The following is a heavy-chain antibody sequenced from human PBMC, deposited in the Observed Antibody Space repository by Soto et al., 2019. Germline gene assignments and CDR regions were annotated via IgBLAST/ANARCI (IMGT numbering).Heavy chain of an antibody. D-gene: IGHD5-12*01. J-gene: IGHJ4*02. CDR3: ARGGSYSAYNFAHGIQLWSFDF. Sequence: QVRLQESGPGLLKPSETLSLTCTVSGDSINTFYWSWVRQPAGKGLEWIGRIFSSGSTSFNPSLESPVAMSVDTSKNHFSLNLSSVTAADMAVYYCARGGSYSAYNFAHGIQLWSFDFWGQGALVTVSS. CDR2: IFSSGST. V-gene: IGHV4-4*07. CDR1: GDSINTFY.